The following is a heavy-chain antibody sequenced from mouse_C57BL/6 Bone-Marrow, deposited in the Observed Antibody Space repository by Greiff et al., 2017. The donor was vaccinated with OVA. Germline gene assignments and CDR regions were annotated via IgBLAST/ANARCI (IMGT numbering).Heavy chain of an antibody. CDR3: ARDSGWYAMDY. CDR2: ISDGGSYT. J-gene: IGHJ4*01. CDR1: GFTFSSYA. V-gene: IGHV5-4*01. D-gene: IGHD1-3*01. Sequence: EVKLVESGGGLVKPGGSLKLSCAASGFTFSSYAMSWVRQTPEKRLEWVATISDGGSYTYYPDNVKGRFTISRDNAKNNLYLQMSHLKSEDTAMYYCARDSGWYAMDYWGQGTSVTVSS.